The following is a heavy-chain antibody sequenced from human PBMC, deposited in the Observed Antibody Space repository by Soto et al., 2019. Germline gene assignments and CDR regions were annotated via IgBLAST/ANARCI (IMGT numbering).Heavy chain of an antibody. J-gene: IGHJ5*02. CDR3: AREASTGCSSTSCYRWFAP. D-gene: IGHD2-2*01. CDR1: GFTVSSNY. Sequence: GGSLRLSCAASGFTVSSNYMSWVRQAPGKGLEWVSVIYPGTTTYYADSVKGRFTISRHNSENTVFLQMNSLRTEDTAVYYCAREASTGCSSTSCYRWFAPWGQGTLVTVSS. V-gene: IGHV3-53*04. CDR2: IYPGTTT.